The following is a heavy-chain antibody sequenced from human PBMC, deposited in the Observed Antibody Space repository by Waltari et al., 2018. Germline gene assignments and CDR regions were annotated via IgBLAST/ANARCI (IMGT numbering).Heavy chain of an antibody. Sequence: EVQLLESGGGLVQPGGSLRLSCAASGFTFSSSAMTWVRQTPGKGLEWVSSISGSGDRTYYADSVKGRFTISRDNSKNMLYLQMNSLRAEDTAVYYCAKNIYYDYSYGMDVWGQGTTVTVSS. V-gene: IGHV3-23*01. CDR3: AKNIYYDYSYGMDV. D-gene: IGHD3-3*02. CDR2: ISGSGDRT. J-gene: IGHJ6*02. CDR1: GFTFSSSA.